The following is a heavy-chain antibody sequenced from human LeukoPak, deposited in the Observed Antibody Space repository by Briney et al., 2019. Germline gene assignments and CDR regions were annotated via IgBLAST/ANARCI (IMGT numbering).Heavy chain of an antibody. V-gene: IGHV3-21*01. CDR1: GFTFSSYS. J-gene: IGHJ5*02. Sequence: PGGSLRLSCAASGFTFSSYSMNWVRQAPGKGLEWVSSISSSSSYIYYADSVKGRFTISRDNAKNSLYLQMNSLRAEDTAVYYCARDSIVVVPAAQFDPWGQGTLVTVSS. D-gene: IGHD2-2*01. CDR2: ISSSSSYI. CDR3: ARDSIVVVPAAQFDP.